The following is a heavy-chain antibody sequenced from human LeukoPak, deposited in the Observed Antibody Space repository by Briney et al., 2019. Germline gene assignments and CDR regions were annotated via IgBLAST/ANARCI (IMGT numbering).Heavy chain of an antibody. CDR3: ARGVTMIVVVIHDWYFDL. Sequence: SETLSLTCTVSGGSISSSSYYWGWIRQPPGKGLEWIGRIYYTRSTYYNPSLKSRVTISVDTSKNQFSLKLTSVTAADTAVYYCARGVTMIVVVIHDWYFDLWGRGTLVTVSS. V-gene: IGHV4-39*01. CDR1: GGSISSSSYY. CDR2: IYYTRST. J-gene: IGHJ2*01. D-gene: IGHD3-22*01.